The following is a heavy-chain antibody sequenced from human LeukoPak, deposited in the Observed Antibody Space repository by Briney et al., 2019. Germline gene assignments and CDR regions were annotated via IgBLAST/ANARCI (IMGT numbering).Heavy chain of an antibody. CDR2: INSDGSST. J-gene: IGHJ4*02. V-gene: IGHV3-74*01. D-gene: IGHD3-10*01. CDR1: GFTFSDYE. Sequence: GGSLRLSCAASGFTFSDYEMNWVRQVPGKGLVWVSHINSDGSSTNYADSVKGRFTISRDNAKNTLYLQMNSLRAEDTAVYFCARDKVYYGSGTYGYWGQGTLVTVSS. CDR3: ARDKVYYGSGTYGY.